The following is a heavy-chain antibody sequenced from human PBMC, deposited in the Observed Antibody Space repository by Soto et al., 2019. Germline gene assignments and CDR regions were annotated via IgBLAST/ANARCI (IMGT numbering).Heavy chain of an antibody. CDR2: IYYSGST. CDR1: GGSINNHY. Sequence: SETLSLTCTVSGGSINNHYWSWIRQPPGKGLEWIWYIYYSGSTNYNPSLKSRVTISVDTSKNQFSLKLSSVTAADTAVYYCARSYGGNSRLYYYYGMDVWGQGTTVTVSS. D-gene: IGHD4-17*01. CDR3: ARSYGGNSRLYYYYGMDV. V-gene: IGHV4-59*11. J-gene: IGHJ6*02.